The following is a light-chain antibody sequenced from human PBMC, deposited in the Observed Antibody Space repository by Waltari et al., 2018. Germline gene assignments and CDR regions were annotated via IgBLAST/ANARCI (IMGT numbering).Light chain of an antibody. CDR2: GAS. CDR1: QSVSSG. Sequence: EILMTQSPATLSLSPGDRATFSCRASQSVSSGLNWYRHKAGQAPRLLMFGASNRATGIPDRFSGSGSGTEFTLTISGLEPEDVAVYYCQQNKNWPWTFGQGTKVEIK. CDR3: QQNKNWPWT. V-gene: IGKV3D-15*01. J-gene: IGKJ1*01.